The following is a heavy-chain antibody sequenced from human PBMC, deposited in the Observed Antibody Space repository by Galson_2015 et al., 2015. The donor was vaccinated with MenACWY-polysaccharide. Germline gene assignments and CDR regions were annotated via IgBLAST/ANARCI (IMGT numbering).Heavy chain of an antibody. CDR2: MNPNSGNT. J-gene: IGHJ4*02. Sequence: SVKVSCKASGYKFTSCDINWVRQATGQGLEWMGWMNPNSGNTGYAQKFQGRVTMTSNSAMTTAYMELSSLRSEDTAVYYCARIIARKYTFADSWGQGTLVTVSS. CDR1: GYKFTSCD. D-gene: IGHD2-21*01. V-gene: IGHV1-8*01. CDR3: ARIIARKYTFADS.